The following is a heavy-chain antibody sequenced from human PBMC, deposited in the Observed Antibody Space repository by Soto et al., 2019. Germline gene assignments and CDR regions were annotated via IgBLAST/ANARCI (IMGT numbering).Heavy chain of an antibody. J-gene: IGHJ6*02. CDR2: ISASGAST. V-gene: IGHV3-23*01. CDR1: GFTFSNYA. Sequence: SGGSLRLSCAASGFTFSNYAMSWLRQPPGKGLEWVSAISASGASTYYTDSVKGRFTISRDNSKSTLYLQMNSLRAEDTAVYYCAKSGFCSTNSCFDFYHYAMDVWGQGTTVTVSS. CDR3: AKSGFCSTNSCFDFYHYAMDV. D-gene: IGHD2-2*01.